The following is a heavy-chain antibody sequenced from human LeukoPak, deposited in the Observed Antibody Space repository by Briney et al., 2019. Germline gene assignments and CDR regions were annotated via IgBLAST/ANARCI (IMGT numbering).Heavy chain of an antibody. J-gene: IGHJ4*02. CDR3: ARVEGVDNWNDEGPFDY. CDR1: GGSISSYY. Sequence: SETLSLTCTVSGGSISSYYWSWIRQPPGKGLEWIGYIYYSGSTNYNPSLKSRVTISVDTSKNQFSLKLSSVTAADTAVYYCARVEGVDNWNDEGPFDYWGQGTLVTVSS. V-gene: IGHV4-59*01. CDR2: IYYSGST. D-gene: IGHD1-20*01.